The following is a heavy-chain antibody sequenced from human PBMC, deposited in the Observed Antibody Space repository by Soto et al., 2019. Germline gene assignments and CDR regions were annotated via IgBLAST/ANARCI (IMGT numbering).Heavy chain of an antibody. V-gene: IGHV3-23*01. CDR2: ITNSGGST. CDR3: AKDISSSWTKNWFDP. D-gene: IGHD2-15*01. CDR1: GFTFSSYA. J-gene: IGHJ5*02. Sequence: PGGSLRLSCAASGFTFSSYAMSWVRQAPGKGLEWVSAITNSGGSTNYADSVKGRFTISRDNSKNTLYLQMNSLRAEDTAVYYCAKDISSSWTKNWFDPWGQGTLVTIGS.